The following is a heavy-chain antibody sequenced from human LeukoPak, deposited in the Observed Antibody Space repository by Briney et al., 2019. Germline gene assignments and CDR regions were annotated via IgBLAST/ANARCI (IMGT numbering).Heavy chain of an antibody. J-gene: IGHJ6*03. D-gene: IGHD4-17*01. V-gene: IGHV1-46*01. CDR3: ARDHDGDYAPTRLDYYMDV. CDR1: GYTFTSYY. CDR2: INPSGGST. Sequence: ASVKVSCKASGYTFTSYYMHWVRQAPGQGLEWMGIINPSGGSTSYAQKFQGRVTMTRDTSTSTVYMELSSLRSEDTAVYYCARDHDGDYAPTRLDYYMDVWGKGTTVTISS.